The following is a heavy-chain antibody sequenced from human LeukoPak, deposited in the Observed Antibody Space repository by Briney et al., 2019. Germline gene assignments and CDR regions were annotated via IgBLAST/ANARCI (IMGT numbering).Heavy chain of an antibody. J-gene: IGHJ4*02. CDR3: ARGIAVAGTIY. D-gene: IGHD6-19*01. CDR1: GFTFSSYG. CDR2: ISYDGSNK. Sequence: PGGSLRLSCAASGFTFSSYGMHWVRQAPGKGLEWVAVISYDGSNKYYADSVKGRFTISRDNSKNTRYLQMNSLRAEDTAVYYRARGIAVAGTIYWGQGTLVTVPS. V-gene: IGHV3-30*03.